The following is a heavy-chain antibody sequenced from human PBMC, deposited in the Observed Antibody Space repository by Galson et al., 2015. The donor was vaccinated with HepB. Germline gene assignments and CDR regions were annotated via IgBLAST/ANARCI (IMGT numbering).Heavy chain of an antibody. D-gene: IGHD2-21*01. CDR3: ARDEPVYGGHSPAASDI. CDR1: GFTFSSYS. Sequence: SLRLSCAASGFTFSSYSMNWVRQAPGKGLEWVSFISSGSTYIYYVDSVMGRFTISRDNAEKTLYLQMNSLRAEDTAVYYCARDEPVYGGHSPAASDIWGQGTMVTVSS. J-gene: IGHJ3*02. V-gene: IGHV3-21*01. CDR2: ISSGSTYI.